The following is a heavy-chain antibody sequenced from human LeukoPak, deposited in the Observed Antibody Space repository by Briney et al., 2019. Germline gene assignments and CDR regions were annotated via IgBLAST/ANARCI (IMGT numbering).Heavy chain of an antibody. CDR2: IYTSGST. CDR1: GGSISSYY. D-gene: IGHD5-18*01. J-gene: IGHJ4*02. Sequence: SEPLSLTCTVSGGSISSYYWSWIRQPARKGLEWLGRIYTSGSTNYNPSLKSRVTMSVDTSKNQFSLKLSSVTAADTAVYYCARDAQKDTATIYFDYWGQGTLVTVSS. CDR3: ARDAQKDTATIYFDY. V-gene: IGHV4-4*07.